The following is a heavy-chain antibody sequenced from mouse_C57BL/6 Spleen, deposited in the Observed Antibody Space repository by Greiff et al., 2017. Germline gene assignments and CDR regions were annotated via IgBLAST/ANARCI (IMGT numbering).Heavy chain of an antibody. Sequence: QVQLKEPGPELVKPGASVKISCKASGYAFSSSWMNWVKQRPGKGLEWIGRIYPGDGDTNYNGKFKGKATLTADKSSSTAYMQLSSLTSEASAVYFCASRFTITTGFDYWGQGTTLTVSS. J-gene: IGHJ2*01. V-gene: IGHV1-82*01. D-gene: IGHD1-1*01. CDR1: GYAFSSSW. CDR2: IYPGDGDT. CDR3: ASRFTITTGFDY.